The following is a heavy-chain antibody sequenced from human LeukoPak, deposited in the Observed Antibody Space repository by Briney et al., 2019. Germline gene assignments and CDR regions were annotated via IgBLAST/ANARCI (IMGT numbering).Heavy chain of an antibody. J-gene: IGHJ3*02. Sequence: GGSLRLSCAASGFTLSSYAMSWVRQAPGKGLEWVSVISGSGGSTYYADSVKGRFTISRDNSKNTLYLQMNSLRAEDTAVYYCARSQIVRPSYGDYLTDAFDIWGQGTMVTVSS. CDR1: GFTLSSYA. V-gene: IGHV3-23*01. D-gene: IGHD4-17*01. CDR2: ISGSGGST. CDR3: ARSQIVRPSYGDYLTDAFDI.